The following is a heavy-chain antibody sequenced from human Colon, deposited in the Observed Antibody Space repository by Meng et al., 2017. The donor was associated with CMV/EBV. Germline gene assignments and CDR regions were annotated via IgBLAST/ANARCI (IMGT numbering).Heavy chain of an antibody. CDR3: ANDPRGTEIV. J-gene: IGHJ4*02. CDR2: TSSDGNNK. Sequence: LSCAASGFTVRIYGMHWVRRAPGEGLEWVTVTSSDGNNKYYADSVKGRFTISRDNSKNTLYLQMNSLRPEDTAIYYCANDPRGTEIVWGQGTLVTVSS. V-gene: IGHV3-30*18. D-gene: IGHD2-21*01. CDR1: GFTVRIYG.